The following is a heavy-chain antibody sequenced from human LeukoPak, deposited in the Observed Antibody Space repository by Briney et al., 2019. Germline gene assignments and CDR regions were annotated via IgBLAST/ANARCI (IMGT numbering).Heavy chain of an antibody. J-gene: IGHJ4*02. CDR1: VFTFSTYG. D-gene: IGHD3-16*02. V-gene: IGHV3-30*18. CDR3: AKDMGDDYVWGSYPYDH. Sequence: PGGSLRLSCAASVFTFSTYGMHWVRQAPGKGLEWVALISNDGSKKYYADSVKGRFTVSRDNSKNTLYLQMNSLTAEDTAVYYCAKDMGDDYVWGSYPYDHWGQGTLVTVSS. CDR2: ISNDGSKK.